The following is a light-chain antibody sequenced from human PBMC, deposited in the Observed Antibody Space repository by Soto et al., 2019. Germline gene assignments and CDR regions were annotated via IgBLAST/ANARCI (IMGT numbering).Light chain of an antibody. CDR2: SNN. Sequence: QSVLTQPPSASGTPGQRVTISCSGSSSNIGSNTVNWYQQLPGTAPKLLIYSNNQRPSGVPDRFSGSKSGTSASLAISGLQAEDEADYYCAAWDDSLTGPVFGTGTKLTVL. J-gene: IGLJ1*01. CDR1: SSNIGSNT. CDR3: AAWDDSLTGPV. V-gene: IGLV1-44*01.